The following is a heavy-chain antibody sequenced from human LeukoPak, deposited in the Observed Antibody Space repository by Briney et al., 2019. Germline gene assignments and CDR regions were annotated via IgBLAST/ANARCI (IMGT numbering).Heavy chain of an antibody. CDR3: ARSTRGDSNGQGDDLDI. CDR2: IWNDGSKK. V-gene: IGHV3-33*01. D-gene: IGHD3-22*01. J-gene: IGHJ3*02. CDR1: GFTLSDHG. Sequence: PGGSLRLSCAAAGFTLSDHGMHWVRQAPGKGLEWVAVIWNDGSKKYYGDLVRGRFTISRDTSKNTLDLQMDSLRVEDTAVYYCARSTRGDSNGQGDDLDIWGQGTMVTVSA.